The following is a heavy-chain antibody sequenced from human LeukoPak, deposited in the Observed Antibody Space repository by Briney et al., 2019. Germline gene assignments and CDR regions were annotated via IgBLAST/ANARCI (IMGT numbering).Heavy chain of an antibody. CDR1: GFTFSSYW. D-gene: IGHD3-9*01. Sequence: GGSLRLSCAASGFTFSSYWMSWVRQAPGKGLEWVANIKQDGSEKYYVDSVKGRFTISRDNAKNSLYLQMNSLRAEDTAVYYCARGDILTGLFLGFDYWGQGTLVTVSS. V-gene: IGHV3-7*01. J-gene: IGHJ4*02. CDR3: ARGDILTGLFLGFDY. CDR2: IKQDGSEK.